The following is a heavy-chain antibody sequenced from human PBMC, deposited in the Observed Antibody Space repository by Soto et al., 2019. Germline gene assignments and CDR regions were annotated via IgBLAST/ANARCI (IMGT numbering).Heavy chain of an antibody. V-gene: IGHV1-69*01. J-gene: IGHJ6*02. D-gene: IGHD2-2*01. Sequence: QVQLEQSGAEVRKPGSSVKVSCKTSGGTFSNYAMSWVRQAPGQGLEWLGGIIPIFGSTDYAQKLRGRVTIAADESTSTAYMELSGLTSADTAVYYCARGLLPPPISIFCYALDVWGQGTTVTVSS. CDR3: ARGLLPPPISIFCYALDV. CDR2: IIPIFGST. CDR1: GGTFSNYA.